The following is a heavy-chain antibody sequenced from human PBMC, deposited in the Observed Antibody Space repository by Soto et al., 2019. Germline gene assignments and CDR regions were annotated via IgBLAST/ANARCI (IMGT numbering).Heavy chain of an antibody. CDR1: GFTFTSSA. Sequence: QMQLVQSGPEVKKPGTSVKVSCKGSGFTFTSSAMQWGRQARGQRLEWIGWIVVGSGNTNYAQKFQERVTITRDMSTSTAYMELSSLRSEDTAVYYCAAVLVTFGGVIAPSFDYWGQGTLVTVSS. V-gene: IGHV1-58*02. J-gene: IGHJ4*02. CDR3: AAVLVTFGGVIAPSFDY. D-gene: IGHD3-16*02. CDR2: IVVGSGNT.